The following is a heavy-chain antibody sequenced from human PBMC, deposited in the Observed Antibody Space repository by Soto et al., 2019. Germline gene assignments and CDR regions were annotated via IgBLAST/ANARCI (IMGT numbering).Heavy chain of an antibody. CDR3: ARDRATEAWSLNGMDV. J-gene: IGHJ6*02. CDR2: IIPIFGTA. CDR1: GGTFSSYA. V-gene: IGHV1-69*01. D-gene: IGHD3-10*01. Sequence: QVQLVQSGAEVKKPGSSVKVSCKASGGTFSSYAISWVRQAPGQGLEWMGGIIPIFGTANYAQKFQGRVTITADESTSTAYMEPSSLRSEDTAVYYCARDRATEAWSLNGMDVWGQGTTVTVSS.